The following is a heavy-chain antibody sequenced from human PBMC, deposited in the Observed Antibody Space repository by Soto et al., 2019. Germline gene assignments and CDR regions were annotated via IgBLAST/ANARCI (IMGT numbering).Heavy chain of an antibody. Sequence: QVQLVQSRAEVKKPGASVKVSCKASGYTFTNYGISWARQAPGQGLEWMGWINTHNGNTNYAQTLQGRVTMTTDTSTSTAYMDLRSLRSDDTALYYCARHGSATTVYFDLWGQGTLVTVSS. D-gene: IGHD3-10*01. V-gene: IGHV1-18*01. CDR3: ARHGSATTVYFDL. CDR2: INTHNGNT. CDR1: GYTFTNYG. J-gene: IGHJ4*02.